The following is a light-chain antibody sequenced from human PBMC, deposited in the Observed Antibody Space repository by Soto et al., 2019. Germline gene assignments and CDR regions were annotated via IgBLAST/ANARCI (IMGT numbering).Light chain of an antibody. J-gene: IGKJ5*01. CDR3: HQYNSYPTT. V-gene: IGKV1-5*03. CDR1: QSISSW. Sequence: DIQITQSPSTLSASVRDRVTITCRASQSISSWLAWYQQKRGKAPKLLLYKASSLESGVLSLFSGSGSGKEFTLNISSLQNDDFATSYCHQYNSYPTTFGQGTRLE. CDR2: KAS.